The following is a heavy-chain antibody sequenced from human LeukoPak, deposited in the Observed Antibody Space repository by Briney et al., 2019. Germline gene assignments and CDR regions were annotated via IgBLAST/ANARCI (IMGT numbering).Heavy chain of an antibody. Sequence: PGGSLRLSCVASGFTFTTYWMNWVRQAPGKGLEWVANIKQDGSETYYVDSVKGRFTISRDNGRNSLFLQMGSLRVEDTAVYYCARGFDGTNAFDLWGQGTMVTVSS. V-gene: IGHV3-7*01. CDR1: GFTFTTYW. CDR3: ARGFDGTNAFDL. J-gene: IGHJ3*01. D-gene: IGHD3-9*01. CDR2: IKQDGSET.